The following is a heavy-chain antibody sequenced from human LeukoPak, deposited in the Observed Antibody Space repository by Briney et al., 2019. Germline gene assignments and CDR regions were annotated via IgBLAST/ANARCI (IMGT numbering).Heavy chain of an antibody. J-gene: IGHJ4*02. D-gene: IGHD5-24*01. Sequence: LRLTCAASGFTFSRYGMHWIRQPPGKGLEWIGSIHYSGSTYYNPSLMSRVTISVDTSKNQFSLKLSSVTAADTAVYYCARLYLPATRFDYWGQGTLVTVSS. CDR1: GFTFSRYG. CDR2: IHYSGST. CDR3: ARLYLPATRFDY. V-gene: IGHV4-38-2*01.